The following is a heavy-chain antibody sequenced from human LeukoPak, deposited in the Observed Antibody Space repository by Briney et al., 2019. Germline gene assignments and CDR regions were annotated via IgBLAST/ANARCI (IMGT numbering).Heavy chain of an antibody. V-gene: IGHV3-7*01. J-gene: IGHJ4*02. CDR3: ARGSGDFDN. Sequence: GGSLRLSCEASGFIFNRYWMSWVRQAPGKGLEWVASIDQDESEKHYVDSVKGRFTISRDSPKSSLSLQMSSLRAEDTGVYYCARGSGDFDNWGQGTLVTVSS. D-gene: IGHD7-27*01. CDR2: IDQDESEK. CDR1: GFIFNRYW.